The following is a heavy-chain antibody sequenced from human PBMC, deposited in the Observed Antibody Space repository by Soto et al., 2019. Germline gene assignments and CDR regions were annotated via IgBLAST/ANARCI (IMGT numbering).Heavy chain of an antibody. V-gene: IGHV5-10-1*01. CDR3: ARTMPTVRVWRTVYYYGMDV. CDR2: IDPSDSYT. Sequence: PGESLKISCKGSGYSFTSYWISWVRQMPGKGLEWMGRIDPSDSYTNYSPSFQGHVTISADKSISTAYLQWSSLKASDTAMYYCARTMPTVRVWRTVYYYGMDVWGQGTTVTVSS. CDR1: GYSFTSYW. D-gene: IGHD2-2*01. J-gene: IGHJ6*02.